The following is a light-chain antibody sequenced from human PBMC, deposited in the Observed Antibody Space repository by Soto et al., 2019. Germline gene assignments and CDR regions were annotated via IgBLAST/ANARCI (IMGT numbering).Light chain of an antibody. V-gene: IGLV2-23*01. J-gene: IGLJ2*01. CDR2: EGT. Sequence: QSVLTQPASVSGSPGQSITISCTGTSSDIGNYNLVSWYQQHPGKVPKVIIYEGTKRPSGVSNRFSGSKSGNTASLTISGLQADDEADNYCSSYISSDVIFVGGTKLTV. CDR1: SSDIGNYNL. CDR3: SSYISSDVI.